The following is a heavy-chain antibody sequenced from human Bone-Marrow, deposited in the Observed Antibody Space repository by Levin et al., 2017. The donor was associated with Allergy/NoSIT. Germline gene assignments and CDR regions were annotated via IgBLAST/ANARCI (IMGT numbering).Heavy chain of an antibody. CDR1: GFTFSSYG. CDR3: VHLGSYYTVLDY. D-gene: IGHD1-26*01. CDR2: ISYDGSNK. V-gene: IGHV3-30*03. Sequence: GGSLRLSCAASGFTFSSYGMHWVRQAPGKGLEWVAVISYDGSNKYYADSVKGRFTISRDNSKNTLYLQMNSLRAEDTAVYYCVHLGSYYTVLDYWGQGTLVTVSS. J-gene: IGHJ4*02.